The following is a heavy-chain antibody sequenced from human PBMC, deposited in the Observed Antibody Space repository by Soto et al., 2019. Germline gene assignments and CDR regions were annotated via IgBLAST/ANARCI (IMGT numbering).Heavy chain of an antibody. J-gene: IGHJ5*02. CDR1: GDIISSNSAA. V-gene: IGHV6-1*01. CDR2: TYYRSKWYN. Sequence: SQTLSLTCDISGDIISSNSAAWNWIRQSPSRGLEWLGRTYYRSKWYNDYAVSVRGRITINPDTSKNQFSLQLKSVTPDDTAVYYCARGRAAGRGDWLEPWGQGTQVTVSS. CDR3: ARGRAAGRGDWLEP. D-gene: IGHD6-13*01.